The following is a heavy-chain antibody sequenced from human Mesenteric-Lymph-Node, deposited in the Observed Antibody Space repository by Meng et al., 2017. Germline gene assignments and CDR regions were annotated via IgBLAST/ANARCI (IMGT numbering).Heavy chain of an antibody. J-gene: IGHJ6*02. Sequence: GGSLRLSCAASGFSFSSYAISWVRQAPGKGLEWVSTLTNNGGSAYYADSVKGRFTISRDNSQNTLYLQMDSMRAEDTALYYCAKRLIAVAGRGSYYYYGIDVWGQGTTVTVSS. CDR1: GFSFSSYA. V-gene: IGHV3-23*01. CDR2: LTNNGGSA. D-gene: IGHD6-19*01. CDR3: AKRLIAVAGRGSYYYYGIDV.